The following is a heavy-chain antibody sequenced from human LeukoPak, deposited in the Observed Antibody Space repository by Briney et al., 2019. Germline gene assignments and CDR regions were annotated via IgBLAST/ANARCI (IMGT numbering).Heavy chain of an antibody. CDR2: ISWNSGSI. CDR3: AKDIYRGYNSPNPVFDY. V-gene: IGHV3-9*01. Sequence: PGRSLRLSCAASGFTFDDYAMHWVRQAPGKGLEWVSGISWNSGSIGYADSVKGRFTISRDNAKNSLYLQMNSLRAEDTALYYCAKDIYRGYNSPNPVFDYWGQGTLVTVSS. D-gene: IGHD5-12*01. CDR1: GFTFDDYA. J-gene: IGHJ4*02.